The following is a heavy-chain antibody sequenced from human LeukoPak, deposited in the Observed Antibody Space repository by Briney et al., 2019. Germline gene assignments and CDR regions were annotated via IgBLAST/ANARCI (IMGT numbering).Heavy chain of an antibody. D-gene: IGHD3-10*01. CDR1: GYTFSTYW. Sequence: GGSLRLSCAASGYTFSTYWMHWVRQGPGKGLVWVSRINEDGSSTSYAESVRGRFTISRDNAKNTLYLQMNSLRAEDTAVYYCTSDTFGARDSWGQGTLVTVSS. V-gene: IGHV3-74*01. J-gene: IGHJ4*02. CDR3: TSDTFGARDS. CDR2: INEDGSST.